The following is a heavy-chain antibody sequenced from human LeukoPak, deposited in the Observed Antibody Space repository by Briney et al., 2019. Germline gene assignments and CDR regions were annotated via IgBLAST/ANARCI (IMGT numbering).Heavy chain of an antibody. CDR2: IIPIFGTA. D-gene: IGHD2-2*02. V-gene: IGHV1-69*01. J-gene: IGHJ4*02. CDR3: ASNSYQLLYCY. CDR1: GGTFSSYA. Sequence: ASVKVSCKASGGTFSSYAISWVRQAPGQGLEWMGGIIPIFGTANYAQKFQGRVTITADESTSTAYMELSSLRPEDTAVYYCASNSYQLLYCYWGQGTLVTVSS.